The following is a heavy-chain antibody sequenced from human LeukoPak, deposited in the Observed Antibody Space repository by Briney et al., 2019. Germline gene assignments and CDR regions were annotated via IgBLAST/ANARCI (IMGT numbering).Heavy chain of an antibody. Sequence: ASVKVSCKVSGYTLTDLSMHWVRQAPGKGLEWMGHFDREDVEAIYAQKFRGRVTVTEDTSTDTGYMDLSSLRSDDTAVYYCATMSRTTFFDAFDVWGRGTMVTVS. CDR3: ATMSRTTFFDAFDV. CDR2: FDREDVEA. J-gene: IGHJ3*01. V-gene: IGHV1-24*01. CDR1: GYTLTDLS. D-gene: IGHD1-7*01.